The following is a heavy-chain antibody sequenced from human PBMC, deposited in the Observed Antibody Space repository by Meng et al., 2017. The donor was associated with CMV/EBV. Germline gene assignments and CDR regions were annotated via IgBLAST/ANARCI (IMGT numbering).Heavy chain of an antibody. CDR3: ARGGPGIVVVPAASDY. V-gene: IGHV3-48*03. Sequence: GESLKISCAASGFTFSSYEMNWVRQAPGKGLEWVSYISSSGSTIYYADSVKGRFTISRDNAKNSLYLQMNSLRAEDTAVYYCARGGPGIVVVPAASDYWGQGTLVTVPS. J-gene: IGHJ4*02. D-gene: IGHD2-2*01. CDR2: ISSSGSTI. CDR1: GFTFSSYE.